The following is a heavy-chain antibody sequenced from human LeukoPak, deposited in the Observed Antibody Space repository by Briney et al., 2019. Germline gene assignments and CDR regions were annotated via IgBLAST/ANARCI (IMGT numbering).Heavy chain of an antibody. Sequence: SETLSLTCTVSGGSISSYYWSWIRQPPGKGLEWIGYIYTSGSTNYNPSLKSRVTITVDTSKNQFSLKLSFVTAADTAVYYCARQASDFWSGLMGFDPWGQGTLVTVSS. CDR3: ARQASDFWSGLMGFDP. CDR2: IYTSGST. CDR1: GGSISSYY. D-gene: IGHD3-3*01. J-gene: IGHJ5*02. V-gene: IGHV4-4*09.